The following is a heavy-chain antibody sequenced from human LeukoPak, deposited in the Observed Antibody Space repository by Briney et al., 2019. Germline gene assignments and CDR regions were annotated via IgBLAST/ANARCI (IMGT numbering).Heavy chain of an antibody. V-gene: IGHV3-66*01. CDR2: LYSGGSI. D-gene: IGHD6-13*01. Sequence: GGSLRLSCAGSGFTVSSSYLSWVRQAPGKGLEWVSVLYSGGSIFYADSVKGRFTISRDISKNMLYLQMNSLRADDTAVYYCARGAISSWYEDWGQGTLVTVSS. CDR3: ARGAISSWYED. J-gene: IGHJ4*02. CDR1: GFTVSSSY.